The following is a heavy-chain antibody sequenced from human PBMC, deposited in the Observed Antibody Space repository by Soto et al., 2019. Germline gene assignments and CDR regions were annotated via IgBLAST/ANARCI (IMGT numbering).Heavy chain of an antibody. D-gene: IGHD6-19*01. J-gene: IGHJ4*02. V-gene: IGHV4-39*01. CDR1: GGSISSSSYY. Sequence: PSETLSLTCTVSGGSISSSSYYWGWIRQPPGKGLEWIGCIYYSGSTYYNPSLKSRVTISVDTSKNQFSMKLSLVTAAAPAVYYCASHVRGGQWLFDCWRKGPLVIV. CDR2: IYYSGST. CDR3: ASHVRGGQWLFDC.